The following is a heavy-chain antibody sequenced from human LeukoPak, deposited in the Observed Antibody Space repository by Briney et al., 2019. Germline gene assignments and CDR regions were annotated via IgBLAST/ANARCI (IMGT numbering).Heavy chain of an antibody. Sequence: SETLSLTCTVSGGSISSGGYYWSWIRQPPGKGPEWIGYIYHSGSTYYNPSLKSRVTISVDRSKNQFSLKLSSVTAADTAVYYCSLGYCSSTSCYAPDYWGQGTLVTVSS. J-gene: IGHJ4*02. D-gene: IGHD2-2*01. CDR2: IYHSGST. CDR1: GGSISSGGYY. V-gene: IGHV4-30-2*01. CDR3: SLGYCSSTSCYAPDY.